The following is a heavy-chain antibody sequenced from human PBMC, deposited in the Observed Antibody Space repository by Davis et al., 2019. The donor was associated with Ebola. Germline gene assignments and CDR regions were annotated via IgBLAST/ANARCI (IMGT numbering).Heavy chain of an antibody. V-gene: IGHV3-30*18. CDR1: GFTFTYSG. J-gene: IGHJ4*02. CDR2: ISFDGSDT. Sequence: GGSLRLPCATSGFTFTYSGRHWVRPAPGKGLEWVAVISFDGSDTYYADSVKGRFTISRDNSKTTVDLQMNSLRPEDTALYYCAKDARGGYYYADFWGQGTLVTVSS. D-gene: IGHD3-22*01. CDR3: AKDARGGYYYADF.